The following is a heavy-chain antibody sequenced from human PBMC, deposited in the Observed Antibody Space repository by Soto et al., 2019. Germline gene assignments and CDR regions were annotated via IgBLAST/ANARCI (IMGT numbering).Heavy chain of an antibody. CDR3: AKMRPRGDP. Sequence: QVQLVESGGGVVQPGRSLRLSCAASGFTFSSYGMHWVRQAPGKGLEWVEVISYDGSNKYYADSVKGRFTISRDNPKNPGTRQWTSVRAERAGESHCAKMRPRGDPWGRGTPVTVSS. V-gene: IGHV3-30*18. CDR2: ISYDGSNK. J-gene: IGHJ5*02. CDR1: GFTFSSYG.